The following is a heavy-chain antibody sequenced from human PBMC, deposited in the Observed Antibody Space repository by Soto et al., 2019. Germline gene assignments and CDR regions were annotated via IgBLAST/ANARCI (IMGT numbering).Heavy chain of an antibody. Sequence: SVKVSCKASGGTFSSYAISWVRQAPGQGLEWMGGIIPIFGTANYAQRFQGRVTITADESTSTAYMELSSLRSEDTAVYYCARDSSGYSDYYYYYGMDVWGQGTTVTVSS. D-gene: IGHD3-22*01. CDR1: GGTFSSYA. CDR2: IIPIFGTA. CDR3: ARDSSGYSDYYYYYGMDV. V-gene: IGHV1-69*13. J-gene: IGHJ6*02.